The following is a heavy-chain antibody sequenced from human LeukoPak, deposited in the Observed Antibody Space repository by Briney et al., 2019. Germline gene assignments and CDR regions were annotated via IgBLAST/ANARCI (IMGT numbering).Heavy chain of an antibody. Sequence: GGSLRLSCAASGFTFSSYGMHWVRQAPGKGLEWVAVIWYDGSNKYYADSVKGRFTISRDNTKNTLYLQINSLRAEDTAVYYCARGSGRGELRVEYFQHWGQGTLATVSS. CDR2: IWYDGSNK. CDR1: GFTFSSYG. V-gene: IGHV3-33*01. CDR3: ARGSGRGELRVEYFQH. D-gene: IGHD1-26*01. J-gene: IGHJ1*01.